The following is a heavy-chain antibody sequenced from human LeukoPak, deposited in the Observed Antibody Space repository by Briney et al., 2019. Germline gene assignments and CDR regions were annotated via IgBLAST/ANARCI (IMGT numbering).Heavy chain of an antibody. CDR1: GFTFSTYG. J-gene: IGHJ4*02. Sequence: GRSLRLSCAASGFTFSTYGMHWVRQAPGKGLEWVAVISYDGSNKYYGDSVKGRFIISRVNSKNTLYLQMNSLRAEDTAVYYCARDLTAYFDYWGQGTLVTVSS. CDR2: ISYDGSNK. CDR3: ARDLTAYFDY. D-gene: IGHD3-16*01. V-gene: IGHV3-30*03.